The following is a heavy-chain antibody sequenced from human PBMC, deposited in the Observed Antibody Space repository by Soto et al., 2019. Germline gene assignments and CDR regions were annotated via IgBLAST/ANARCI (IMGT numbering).Heavy chain of an antibody. V-gene: IGHV3-33*01. CDR2: ILNDGSNR. CDR1: GFTFSNYG. J-gene: IGHJ6*04. Sequence: QVQLVESGGGVVQPGRSLRLSCAASGFTFSNYGMHWVRQAPGKGLEWVAVILNDGSNRYHADSVKDRFTISRDNSKDMLYFQRNSLRAEDTAVYYCARDDEYSGNGMDVWGEGTTVTVSP. CDR3: ARDDEYSGNGMDV. D-gene: IGHD3-10*01.